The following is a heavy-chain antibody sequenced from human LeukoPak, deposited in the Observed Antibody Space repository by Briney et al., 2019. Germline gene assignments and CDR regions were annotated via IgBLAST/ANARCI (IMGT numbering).Heavy chain of an antibody. J-gene: IGHJ5*02. V-gene: IGHV1-18*04. CDR2: ISAYNGNT. CDR3: ARGDTYWFDP. CDR1: GYTFTGYY. Sequence: ASVKVSCKASGYTFTGYYMHWVRQAPGQGLEWMGWISAYNGNTNYAQKLQGRVTMTTDTSTSTAYMELRSLRSDDTAVYYCARGDTYWFDPWGQGTLVTVSS. D-gene: IGHD5-18*01.